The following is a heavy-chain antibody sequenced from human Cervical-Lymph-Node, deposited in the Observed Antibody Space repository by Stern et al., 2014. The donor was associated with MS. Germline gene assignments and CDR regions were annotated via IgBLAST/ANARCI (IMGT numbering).Heavy chain of an antibody. Sequence: EVQLVESGGGLVQPGGSLRLSCAASGFTSSDYWMSWVRQASGKGLEWVANINEDGSEKNYLDSVKGRFTISRDTAKNSLYLQRTSLRAEDTAVYYCAREPDAASNWGQGILVPVSP. CDR1: GFTSSDYW. D-gene: IGHD1-14*01. J-gene: IGHJ4*02. CDR2: INEDGSEK. V-gene: IGHV3-7*01. CDR3: AREPDAASN.